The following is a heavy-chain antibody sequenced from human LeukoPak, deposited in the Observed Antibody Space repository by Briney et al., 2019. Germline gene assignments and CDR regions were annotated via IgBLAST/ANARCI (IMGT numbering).Heavy chain of an antibody. Sequence: ASVKVSCKASGYTFTSYDINWVRQATGQGLEWMGWMNPNSGNTGYAQKFQGRVTTTRNTSISTAYMELSSLRSEDTAVYYCARGPSSVVVTAILDYYYYMDVWGKGTTVTVSS. CDR2: MNPNSGNT. D-gene: IGHD2-21*02. J-gene: IGHJ6*03. CDR3: ARGPSSVVVTAILDYYYYMDV. CDR1: GYTFTSYD. V-gene: IGHV1-8*03.